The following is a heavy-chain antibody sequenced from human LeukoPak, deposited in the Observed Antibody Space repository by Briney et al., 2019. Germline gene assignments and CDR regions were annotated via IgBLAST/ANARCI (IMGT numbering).Heavy chain of an antibody. J-gene: IGHJ4*02. CDR3: ARDHAAYSSSWYDFDY. CDR2: INPNSGGT. V-gene: IGHV1-2*02. D-gene: IGHD6-13*01. Sequence: ASVKVSFKASGYTFTCYYMHWVRQAPGQGLEWMGWINPNSGGTNYAQKFQGRVTMTRDTSISTAYMELSRLRSDDTAVYYCARDHAAYSSSWYDFDYWGQGTLVTVSS. CDR1: GYTFTCYY.